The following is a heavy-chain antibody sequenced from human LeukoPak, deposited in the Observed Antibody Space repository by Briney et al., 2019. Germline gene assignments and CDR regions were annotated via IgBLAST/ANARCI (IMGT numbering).Heavy chain of an antibody. CDR1: GFNFKNYG. CDR2: LWYDGSHE. Sequence: GGSLRLSCAASGFNFKNYGMHWVRQAPGKGLEWVAALWYDGSHEYYADSVKGRFTISRDNFKNTLFVEMNGLRAGDTAIYYCAKDAGDFGDSYFDHWGQGTPVTVSS. V-gene: IGHV3-33*06. J-gene: IGHJ4*02. CDR3: AKDAGDFGDSYFDH. D-gene: IGHD4-17*01.